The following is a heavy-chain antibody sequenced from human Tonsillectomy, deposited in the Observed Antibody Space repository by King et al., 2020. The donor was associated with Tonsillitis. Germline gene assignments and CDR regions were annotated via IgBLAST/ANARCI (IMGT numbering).Heavy chain of an antibody. CDR1: GFTFRSYW. J-gene: IGHJ4*02. Sequence: VQLVESGGGLVQPGGSLRLSCAASGFTFRSYWMTWVRQAPGKGLEWVANIKQDGSEKYYVDSVKGRFTISRDNDKNSVYLKMNSLRAEDTAVYYCATSGDYYGSGPSDYWGQGTLVTVSS. V-gene: IGHV3-7*03. CDR2: IKQDGSEK. D-gene: IGHD3-10*01. CDR3: ATSGDYYGSGPSDY.